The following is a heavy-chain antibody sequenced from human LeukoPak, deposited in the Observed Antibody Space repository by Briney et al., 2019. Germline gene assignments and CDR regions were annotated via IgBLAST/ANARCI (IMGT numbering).Heavy chain of an antibody. J-gene: IGHJ6*03. D-gene: IGHD1-14*01. CDR2: VFYNGAT. CDR3: ARGGPGSGRYFYMDV. CDR1: GGSISSYY. Sequence: SETLSLTCTVSGGSISSYYWNWIRQPPGKGPEWLGYVFYNGATNYNPSLQSRITISVDTSKNQFSLNLSSVTAADTAVYSCARGGPGSGRYFYMDVWGRGTTVTVSS. V-gene: IGHV4-59*01.